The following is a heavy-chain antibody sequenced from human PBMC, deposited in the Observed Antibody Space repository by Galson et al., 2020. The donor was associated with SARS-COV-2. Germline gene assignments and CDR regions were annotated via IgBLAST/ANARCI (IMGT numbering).Heavy chain of an antibody. Sequence: ASVKVSCKASGYTFTGYYMHWVRQAPGQGLEWMGWINPNSGGTNYAQKFQGRVTMTRDTSISTAYMELSRLRSDDTAVYYCAREVRPYSGSYYGWFDPWGQGTLVTVSS. V-gene: IGHV1-2*02. CDR2: INPNSGGT. D-gene: IGHD1-26*01. CDR3: AREVRPYSGSYYGWFDP. J-gene: IGHJ5*02. CDR1: GYTFTGYY.